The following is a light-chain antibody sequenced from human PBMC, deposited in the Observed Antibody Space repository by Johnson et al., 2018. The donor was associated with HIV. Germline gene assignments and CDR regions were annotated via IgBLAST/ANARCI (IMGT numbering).Light chain of an antibody. J-gene: IGLJ1*01. Sequence: QSVLTQPPSASGTPGRRVTISCSGSSSNIGSNTVNWYQQLPGTAPKLLVYRNNQRPSGVPDRFSGSKSGTSASLAISGLQAEDEADYFCAAWDDSLNGPLYVFGTGTKVTVL. CDR3: AAWDDSLNGPLYV. CDR1: SSNIGSNT. CDR2: RNN. V-gene: IGLV1-44*01.